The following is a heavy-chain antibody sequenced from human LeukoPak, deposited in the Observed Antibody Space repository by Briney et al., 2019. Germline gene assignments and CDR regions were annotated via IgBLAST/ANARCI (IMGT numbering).Heavy chain of an antibody. V-gene: IGHV3-23*01. J-gene: IGHJ4*02. CDR2: ISDSGGST. D-gene: IGHD6-6*01. CDR3: ARESFAARWD. Sequence: GGSLRLSCAASGFTFSISAMSWVRQAPGKGLEWVSGISDSGGSTFYADSVKGRFTISRDNAKNSLYLQMNSLTAEDTAVYYCARESFAARWDWGQGTLVTVSS. CDR1: GFTFSISA.